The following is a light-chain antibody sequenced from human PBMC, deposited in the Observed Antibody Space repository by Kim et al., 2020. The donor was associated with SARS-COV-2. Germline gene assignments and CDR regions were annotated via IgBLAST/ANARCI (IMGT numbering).Light chain of an antibody. CDR2: LGS. J-gene: IGKJ4*01. CDR3: KQALQTPRT. CDR1: QSLLHSNGYNY. V-gene: IGKV2-28*01. Sequence: PASISCRSSQSLLHSNGYNYLDWYLQKPGQSPQLLIYLGSNRASGAPDRFSGSGSGTVFTLKISRVEAEDVGVYYCKQALQTPRTFGGGTKVDIK.